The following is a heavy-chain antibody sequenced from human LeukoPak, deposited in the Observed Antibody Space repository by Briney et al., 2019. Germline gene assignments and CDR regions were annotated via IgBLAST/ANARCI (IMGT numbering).Heavy chain of an antibody. J-gene: IGHJ4*02. V-gene: IGHV3-7*01. CDR1: GFIFKSYW. D-gene: IGHD6-6*01. Sequence: PGGSLRLSCAASGFIFKSYWMSWVRQAPGKGLEWVANINHYGSDTKYVDSVKGRFTISRDNAKNSLYLQMSSLRAEDTAVYYCARTDSSSFGYFDNWGQGTLVTVSS. CDR3: ARTDSSSFGYFDN. CDR2: INHYGSDT.